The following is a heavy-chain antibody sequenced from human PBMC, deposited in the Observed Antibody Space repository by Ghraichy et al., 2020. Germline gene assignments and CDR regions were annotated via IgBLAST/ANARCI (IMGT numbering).Heavy chain of an antibody. D-gene: IGHD1-26*01. Sequence: SETLSLTCTVSGGSISSYYWSWIRQPPGKGLEWIGYIYYSGSTNYNPSLKSRVTISVDTTKNQLSLKLSSVTAADTAVYYCARDGEPFRRGVDVWGQGTTVTVSS. CDR2: IYYSGST. CDR3: ARDGEPFRRGVDV. J-gene: IGHJ6*02. V-gene: IGHV4-59*01. CDR1: GGSISSYY.